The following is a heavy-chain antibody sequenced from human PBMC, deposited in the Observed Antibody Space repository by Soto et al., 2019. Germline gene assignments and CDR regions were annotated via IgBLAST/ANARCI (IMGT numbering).Heavy chain of an antibody. CDR3: AKSLEQQNYYDSSGYPLDY. D-gene: IGHD3-22*01. V-gene: IGHV3-30*18. J-gene: IGHJ4*02. CDR2: ISYDGSNK. Sequence: GGSLRLSCAASGFTFSSYGMHWVRQAPGKGLEWVAVISYDGSNKYYADSVKGRFTISRDNSKNTLYLQMNSLRAEDTAVYYCAKSLEQQNYYDSSGYPLDYWGQGTLVTVSS. CDR1: GFTFSSYG.